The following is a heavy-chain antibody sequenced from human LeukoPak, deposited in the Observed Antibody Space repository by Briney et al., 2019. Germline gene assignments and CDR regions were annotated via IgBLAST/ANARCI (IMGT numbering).Heavy chain of an antibody. CDR2: INHSGST. J-gene: IGHJ4*02. CDR3: ARGQDASSSSCYFDY. V-gene: IGHV4-34*01. D-gene: IGHD6-6*01. CDR1: GGSFSGYY. Sequence: PSETLSLTCAVYGGSFSGYYWSWTRQPPGKGLEWIGEINHSGSTNYNPSLKSRVTISVDTSKNQFSLKLSSVTAAGTAVYYCARGQDASSSSCYFDYWGQGTLVTVSS.